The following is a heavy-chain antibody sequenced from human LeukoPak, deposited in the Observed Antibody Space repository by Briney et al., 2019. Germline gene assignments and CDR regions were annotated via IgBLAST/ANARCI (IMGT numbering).Heavy chain of an antibody. Sequence: GASVKVSCKASGGTFSSYAISWVRQAPGQGLEWMGWINPNSGGTNYAQKFQGRVTMTRDTSISTAYMELSRLRSDDTAVYYCARVVRSGRDLGWFDPWGQGTPVTVSS. CDR3: ARVVRSGRDLGWFDP. CDR2: INPNSGGT. V-gene: IGHV1-2*02. CDR1: GGTFSSYA. D-gene: IGHD1-26*01. J-gene: IGHJ5*02.